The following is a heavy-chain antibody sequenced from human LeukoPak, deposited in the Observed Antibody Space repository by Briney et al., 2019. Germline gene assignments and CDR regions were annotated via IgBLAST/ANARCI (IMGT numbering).Heavy chain of an antibody. CDR3: PRRFWGDYFGIDY. CDR1: GFTFSGYY. Sequence: ASVKVSCKAAGFTFSGYYLHWVRQAPGPGLEWMGGINHNSGGKNYAQKFQGRVTMTRDTTISTAYMELSRLRSEDTAVYYCPRRFWGDYFGIDYWGQGTLVTVSS. J-gene: IGHJ4*02. CDR2: INHNSGGK. V-gene: IGHV1-2*02. D-gene: IGHD4-17*01.